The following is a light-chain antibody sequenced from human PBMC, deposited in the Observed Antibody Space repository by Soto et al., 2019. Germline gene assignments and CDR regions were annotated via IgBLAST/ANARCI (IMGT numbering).Light chain of an antibody. Sequence: DVQMTQSPSSLSALVGDRVTITCRASQSVSRYLNWYQHKPGKAPKLLINAASNLRSGVPSRFSGSGSGTDFTLTIDGRQPEDFAIYYCQQSYITPPITFGQGTRLELK. V-gene: IGKV1-39*01. CDR3: QQSYITPPIT. CDR1: QSVSRY. CDR2: AAS. J-gene: IGKJ5*01.